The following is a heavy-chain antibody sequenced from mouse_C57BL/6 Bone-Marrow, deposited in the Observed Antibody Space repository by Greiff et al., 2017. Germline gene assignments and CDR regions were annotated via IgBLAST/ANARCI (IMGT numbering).Heavy chain of an antibody. CDR2: INPNTGGT. J-gene: IGHJ3*01. V-gene: IGHV1-26*01. Sequence: EVQLQQSGPELVKPGASVKISCKASGYTFTDYYMNWVKQSHGKSLEWIGDINPNTGGTSYNQKFKGKATLTVDKSSSTAYMELRSLTSEDSAVYYCARCYYSNYPFAYWGQGTLVTVSA. CDR1: GYTFTDYY. CDR3: ARCYYSNYPFAY. D-gene: IGHD2-5*01.